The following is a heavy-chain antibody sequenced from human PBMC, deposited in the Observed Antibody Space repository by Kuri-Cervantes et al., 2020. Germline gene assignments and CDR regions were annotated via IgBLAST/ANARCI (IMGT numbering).Heavy chain of an antibody. CDR3: ARVRSSAAAGQPFDY. J-gene: IGHJ4*02. Sequence: LSLSCAAFGFTFDDYDMTWVRQAPGKGLEWVSTINRNGGSTGYADSVKGRFTISRDNAKTTLYLQMNSLRPEDTAVYYCARVRSSAAAGQPFDYWGQGTLVTVSS. CDR2: INRNGGST. V-gene: IGHV3-20*04. D-gene: IGHD6-13*01. CDR1: GFTFDDYD.